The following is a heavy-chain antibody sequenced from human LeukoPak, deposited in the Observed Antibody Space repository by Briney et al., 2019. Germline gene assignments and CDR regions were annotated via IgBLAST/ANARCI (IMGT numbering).Heavy chain of an antibody. Sequence: KTGGSLRLSCAASGFPFSAYAMSWVRQAPGKGLEWVSYISSSGSTIYYADSVKGRFTISRDNAKNSLYLQMNSLRAEDTAVYYCAELGITMIGGVWGKGTTVTISS. CDR3: AELGITMIGGV. CDR1: GFPFSAYA. CDR2: ISSSGSTI. J-gene: IGHJ6*04. D-gene: IGHD3-10*02. V-gene: IGHV3-11*04.